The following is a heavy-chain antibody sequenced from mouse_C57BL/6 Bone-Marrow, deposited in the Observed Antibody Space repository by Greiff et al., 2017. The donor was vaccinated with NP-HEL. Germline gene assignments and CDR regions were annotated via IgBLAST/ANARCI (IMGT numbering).Heavy chain of an antibody. CDR2: ISSGSSTI. D-gene: IGHD1-1*01. V-gene: IGHV5-17*01. Sequence: VQLKESGGGLVKPGGSLKLSCAASGFTFSDYGMHWVRQAPEKGLEWVAYISSGSSTIYYADTVKGRFTISRDNAKNTLFLQMTSLRSEDTAMYYCARLYYYGSSYWGQGTTLTVSS. CDR1: GFTFSDYG. J-gene: IGHJ2*01. CDR3: ARLYYYGSSY.